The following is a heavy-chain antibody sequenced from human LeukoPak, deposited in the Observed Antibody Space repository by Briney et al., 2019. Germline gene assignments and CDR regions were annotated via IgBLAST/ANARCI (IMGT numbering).Heavy chain of an antibody. Sequence: ASVKVSCKASGYTFTSYYMQWVRQAPGQGLEWMGIINPSGGSTSYAQKFQGRVTTTRETTTSTDYMELRRPRSQGTALYYCAKAHSPAAIRVILTGYYNTYYYYMDVWGKGTTVTVSS. V-gene: IGHV1-46*01. CDR2: INPSGGST. J-gene: IGHJ6*03. D-gene: IGHD3-9*01. CDR1: GYTFTSYY. CDR3: AKAHSPAAIRVILTGYYNTYYYYMDV.